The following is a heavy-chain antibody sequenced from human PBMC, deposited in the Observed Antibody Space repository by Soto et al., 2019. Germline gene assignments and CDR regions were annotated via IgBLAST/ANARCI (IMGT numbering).Heavy chain of an antibody. Sequence: GGSLRLSCAASGFTSSSYGMHWVRQAPGKGLEWVAVISNDGSNKYYADSVKGRFTISRDNSKNTLYLQMNSLRAEDTAVYYCARVVDYYGPYYYYGMDVWGQGTTVTVSS. V-gene: IGHV3-30*03. CDR1: GFTSSSYG. J-gene: IGHJ6*02. D-gene: IGHD3-10*01. CDR2: ISNDGSNK. CDR3: ARVVDYYGPYYYYGMDV.